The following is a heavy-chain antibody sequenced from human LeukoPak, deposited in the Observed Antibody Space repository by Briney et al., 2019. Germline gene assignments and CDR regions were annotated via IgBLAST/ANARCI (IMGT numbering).Heavy chain of an antibody. V-gene: IGHV4-34*01. CDR2: INHSGST. CDR1: GGSFSGYY. J-gene: IGHJ1*01. CDR3: ARGRGIMITSGGVAHFQH. Sequence: SETLSLTCAVYGGSFSGYYWSWIRQPPGKGLEWIGEINHSGSTNYNPSLKSRVTISVDTSKNQFSLKLSSVTAADTAVYYCARGRGIMITSGGVAHFQHWGQGTLVTVSS. D-gene: IGHD3-16*01.